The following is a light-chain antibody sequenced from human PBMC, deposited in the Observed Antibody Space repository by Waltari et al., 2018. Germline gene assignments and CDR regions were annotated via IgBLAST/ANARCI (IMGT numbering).Light chain of an antibody. V-gene: IGLV2-14*01. CDR2: EVS. CDR1: SSDVGGYNS. J-gene: IGLJ2*01. CDR3: TSFASGSTVL. Sequence: QSALTQPASVSGSPGQSITISCTGTSSDVGGYNSVSWYQHLPGKAPKLMVFEVSNRPSGISNRCPGPKSGNPASRTISGLQAEDEADYYCTSFASGSTVLFGVGTKLTAL.